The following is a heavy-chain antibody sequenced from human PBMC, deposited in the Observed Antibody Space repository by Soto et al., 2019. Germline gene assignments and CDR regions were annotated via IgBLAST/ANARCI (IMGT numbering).Heavy chain of an antibody. D-gene: IGHD6-13*01. CDR2: ISAYNGNT. Sequence: QVQLVQSGAEVKKPGASVKVSCKASGYTFSSYAISWVRQAPGQGLEWMGWISAYNGNTNYAQNLQGRVSMTTDTSTSTAYMEVRRLRSDDTAVYYGARDPNIATAGSYFDYWGQGTLVTVSS. V-gene: IGHV1-18*01. CDR1: GYTFSSYA. J-gene: IGHJ4*02. CDR3: ARDPNIATAGSYFDY.